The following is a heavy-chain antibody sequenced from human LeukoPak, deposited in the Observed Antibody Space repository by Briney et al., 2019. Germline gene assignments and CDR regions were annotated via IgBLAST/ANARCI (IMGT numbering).Heavy chain of an antibody. J-gene: IGHJ6*02. D-gene: IGHD2-2*01. CDR3: ARGIVRGFVVVPAALYGMDV. CDR1: GGTFSSYT. Sequence: GSSVKVSCKASGGTFSSYTISWVRQAPGQGLEWMGRIMPILGIANYAQKFQGRVTITADKSTSTAYMELSSLRSEDTAVYYCARGIVRGFVVVPAALYGMDVWGQGTTVTVSS. V-gene: IGHV1-69*02. CDR2: IMPILGIA.